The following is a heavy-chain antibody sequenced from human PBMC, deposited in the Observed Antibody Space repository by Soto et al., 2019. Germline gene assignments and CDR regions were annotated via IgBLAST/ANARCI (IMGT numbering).Heavy chain of an antibody. J-gene: IGHJ6*02. CDR3: GRVLGYIGYNPVHSSAGSCYRPRGYCMDV. CDR2: IYSGGST. Sequence: GGSLRLSCAASGFTVSSNYMSWVRQAPGKGMEGVSVIYSGGSTYYADSVKGRLTISRDNSKDTLYLQMNSMRDEDTAVYYGGRVLGYIGYNPVHSSAGSCYRPRGYCMDVWGQGTTVTVSS. V-gene: IGHV3-53*01. D-gene: IGHD2-15*01. CDR1: GFTVSSNY.